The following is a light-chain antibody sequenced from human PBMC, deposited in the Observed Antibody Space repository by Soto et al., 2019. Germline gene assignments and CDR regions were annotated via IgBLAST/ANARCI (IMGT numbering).Light chain of an antibody. CDR1: QSVSSY. Sequence: EIVLTQSPATLSLSPGERATLSCRASQSVSSYLAWYQQKPGKAPRLLIYDASNRATGIPARFSGSGSGTAFTLTIRSLEPEDFAVYYCQQRSNCPPEFAQGPKV. V-gene: IGKV3-11*01. CDR2: DAS. J-gene: IGKJ1*01. CDR3: QQRSNCPPE.